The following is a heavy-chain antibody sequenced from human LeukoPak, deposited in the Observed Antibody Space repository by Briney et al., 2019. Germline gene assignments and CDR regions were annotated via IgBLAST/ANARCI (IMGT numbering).Heavy chain of an antibody. CDR3: AREGVYYYDSSGYYYYFDY. CDR2: IYYSGST. CDR1: GGSISSYY. D-gene: IGHD3-22*01. J-gene: IGHJ4*02. V-gene: IGHV4-59*12. Sequence: PSETLSLTCTVSGGSISSYYWRWIRQPPGKGLEWIGYIYYSGSTNYNPSLKSRVTISVDTSKNQFSLKLSSVTAADTAVYYCAREGVYYYDSSGYYYYFDYWGQGTLVTVSS.